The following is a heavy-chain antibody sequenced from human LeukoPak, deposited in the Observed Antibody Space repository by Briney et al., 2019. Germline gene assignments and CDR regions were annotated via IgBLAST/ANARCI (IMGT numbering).Heavy chain of an antibody. Sequence: GGSLRLSCAASGFTFSSYSMNWVRQAPGKGLEWVSSISSSSSYIYYADSVKGRFTISRDNAKNSLYLQMTSLRAEDTAVYYCARDPLAYCGSDCSLDYWGQGTLVTVSS. CDR1: GFTFSSYS. CDR3: ARDPLAYCGSDCSLDY. D-gene: IGHD2-21*01. V-gene: IGHV3-21*01. CDR2: ISSSSSYI. J-gene: IGHJ4*02.